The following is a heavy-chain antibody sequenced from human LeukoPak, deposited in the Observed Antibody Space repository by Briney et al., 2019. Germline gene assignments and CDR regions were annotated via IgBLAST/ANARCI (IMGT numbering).Heavy chain of an antibody. CDR3: AKGGGVPAAKGARANWFDP. J-gene: IGHJ5*02. V-gene: IGHV3-23*01. CDR1: GFTFSSYA. CDR2: ISGSGGST. Sequence: GGSLRLSCAASGFTFSSYAMSGVRQAPGKGLEWVSAISGSGGSTYYADSVKGRFTISRDNSKNTLYLQMNSLRAEDTAVYYCAKGGGVPAAKGARANWFDPWGQGTLVTVSS. D-gene: IGHD2-2*01.